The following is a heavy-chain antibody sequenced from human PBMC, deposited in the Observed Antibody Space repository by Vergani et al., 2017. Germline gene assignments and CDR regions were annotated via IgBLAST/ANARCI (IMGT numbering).Heavy chain of an antibody. J-gene: IGHJ4*02. CDR1: GFIFSTYA. V-gene: IGHV3-23*04. CDR2: ISGQNFRT. CDR3: AGPQGTSAYYYGGFDY. D-gene: IGHD3-22*01. Sequence: EVQLVESGRGLVQPGGSLRVSCAASGFIFSTYAMSWVRQAPGKGLEWVSGISGQNFRTHYADSVKGRFTISRDDSKNTVYLQINSLRAEDTAFYYCAGPQGTSAYYYGGFDYWGQGILVTVSS.